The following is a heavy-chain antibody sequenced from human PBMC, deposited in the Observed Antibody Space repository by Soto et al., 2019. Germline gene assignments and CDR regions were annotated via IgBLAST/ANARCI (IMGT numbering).Heavy chain of an antibody. D-gene: IGHD2-2*01. V-gene: IGHV1-2*02. CDR3: ARHGFSGVPAANSGFDP. J-gene: IGHJ5*02. CDR2: INPNSGGT. CDR1: GYTFTGYY. Sequence: ASVKVSCKASGYTFTGYYMHWVRQAPGQGLEWMGWINPNSGGTNYAQKFQGRVTMTRDTSISTAYMELSRLRSDDTAMYYCARHGFSGVPAANSGFDPWGQGTLVTVSS.